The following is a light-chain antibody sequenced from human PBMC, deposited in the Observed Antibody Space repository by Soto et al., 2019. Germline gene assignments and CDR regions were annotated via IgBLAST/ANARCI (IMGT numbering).Light chain of an antibody. J-gene: IGLJ2*01. CDR1: SSDVGSYNL. CDR3: CSYAGSSTHVV. CDR2: EVS. Sequence: QSVLTQPASVSGSPGQSITISCTGTSSDVGSYNLVSWYQQHPGKAPKLMIYEVSKRPSGVSNRFSGSKSGNTASLTISGLQAEDEADYYCCSYAGSSTHVVFGGGTKLTGL. V-gene: IGLV2-23*02.